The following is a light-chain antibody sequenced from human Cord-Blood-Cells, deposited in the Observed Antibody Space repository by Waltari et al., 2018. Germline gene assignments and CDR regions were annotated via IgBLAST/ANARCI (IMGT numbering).Light chain of an antibody. CDR2: WSS. CDR1: QSVLYSSNNKNY. Sequence: DIVMTQSPDSLAVSLGERATIYCKSSQSVLYSSNNKNYLAWYQQKPGQPPKLLIYWSSTRGAGVPGRFSGSGSGTEFTLTISSQQAEEVAVYYCQQYYSTPYTFGQGTKLEIK. J-gene: IGKJ2*01. V-gene: IGKV4-1*01. CDR3: QQYYSTPYT.